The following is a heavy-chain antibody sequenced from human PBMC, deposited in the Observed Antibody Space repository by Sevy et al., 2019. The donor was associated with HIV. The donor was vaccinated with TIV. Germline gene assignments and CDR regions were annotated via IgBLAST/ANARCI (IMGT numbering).Heavy chain of an antibody. V-gene: IGHV3-13*01. CDR1: GFTFSSYD. J-gene: IGHJ4*02. CDR2: IGTAGDT. CDR3: ARRNRGGKGGPYYFDY. D-gene: IGHD3-16*01. Sequence: GGSLRLSCAASGFTFSSYDMHWVRQATGNGLEWVSAIGTAGDTYYPGSVKGRFTISRENAKNSLYLQMNSLRAGDTAVYYCARRNRGGKGGPYYFDYWGQGTMVTVSS.